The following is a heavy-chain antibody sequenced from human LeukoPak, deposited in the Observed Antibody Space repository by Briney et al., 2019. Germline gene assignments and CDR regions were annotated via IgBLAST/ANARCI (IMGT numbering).Heavy chain of an antibody. CDR3: AKDLNSYGYDYFDY. V-gene: IGHV3-33*06. D-gene: IGHD5-18*01. J-gene: IGHJ4*02. CDR2: IWYDGSNK. Sequence: GGSLRLSCAASGITFNSYWMHWVRQAPGKGLEWVAVIWYDGSNKYYADSVKGRFTISRDNSKNTLYLQMNSLRAEDTAVYYCAKDLNSYGYDYFDYWGQGTLVTVSS. CDR1: GITFNSYW.